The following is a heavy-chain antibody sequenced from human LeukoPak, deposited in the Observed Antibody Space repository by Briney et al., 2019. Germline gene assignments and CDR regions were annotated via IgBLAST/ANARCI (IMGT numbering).Heavy chain of an antibody. J-gene: IGHJ4*02. D-gene: IGHD2-2*02. Sequence: GGSLRLSCAASGFTFSSYAMSWVRQAPGKGLEWVSAISGSGGNTYYADSVKGRFTISRDNSKNTLYLQMNSLRAEDTAVYYCAKGRIPNCYFDYRGQGTLVTVSS. CDR3: AKGRIPNCYFDY. CDR2: ISGSGGNT. V-gene: IGHV3-23*01. CDR1: GFTFSSYA.